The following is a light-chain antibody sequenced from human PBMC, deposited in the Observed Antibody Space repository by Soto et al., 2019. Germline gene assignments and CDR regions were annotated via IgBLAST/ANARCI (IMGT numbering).Light chain of an antibody. CDR3: QNYNRAPFT. V-gene: IGKV1-27*01. Sequence: DIPMTQSPSSLSASVGDRVTVTCRASQGIYNFLAWYQQKPGKVPKLLIYAASSLEPGVPSRFSGTGSGTDFTLTISGLQPEDVATYYCQNYNRAPFTFGGGTKVEIK. CDR2: AAS. J-gene: IGKJ4*01. CDR1: QGIYNF.